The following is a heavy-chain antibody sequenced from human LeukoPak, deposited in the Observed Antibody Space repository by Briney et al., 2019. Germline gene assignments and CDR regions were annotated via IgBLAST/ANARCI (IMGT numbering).Heavy chain of an antibody. J-gene: IGHJ4*02. CDR1: GGSISSSTYY. D-gene: IGHD3-10*01. Sequence: SETLSLTCTVSGGSISSSTYYWGWIRQPPGKGLEWIGSIYYSGSTHYNPSLKSRVTISVDTSKNQFSLKLSSVTAADTAVYYCARHLAETTMVRGVIIMYYFDYWGRGTLVTVSS. V-gene: IGHV4-39*01. CDR3: ARHLAETTMVRGVIIMYYFDY. CDR2: IYYSGST.